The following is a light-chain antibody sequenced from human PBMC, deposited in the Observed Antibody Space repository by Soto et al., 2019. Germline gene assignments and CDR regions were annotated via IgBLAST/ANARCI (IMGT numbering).Light chain of an antibody. CDR1: QNVVNN. V-gene: IGKV3D-15*01. CDR3: QQYYHWGLS. CDR2: ASS. Sequence: VMTQSPGNLSVSPGERVTLFCRASQNVVNNIAWYQVKPAQPPRLLIYASSARATGNPATFSAGGSATHISISISSLQSEDSAVYYGQQYYHWGLSFGGGTKVEI. J-gene: IGKJ4*01.